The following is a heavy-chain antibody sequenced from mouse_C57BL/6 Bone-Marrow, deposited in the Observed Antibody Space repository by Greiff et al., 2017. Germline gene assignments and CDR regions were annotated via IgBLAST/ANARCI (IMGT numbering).Heavy chain of an antibody. CDR3: ASPNYYGSSYYAMDY. V-gene: IGHV5-6*01. Sequence: EVKVVESGGDLVKPGGSLKLSCAASGFTFSSYGMSWVRQTPDKRLEWVATISSGGSYTYYPDSVKGRFTISRDNAKNTLYRQMSSLKSEDTAMYYCASPNYYGSSYYAMDYWGQGTSVTVSS. D-gene: IGHD1-1*01. CDR2: ISSGGSYT. J-gene: IGHJ4*01. CDR1: GFTFSSYG.